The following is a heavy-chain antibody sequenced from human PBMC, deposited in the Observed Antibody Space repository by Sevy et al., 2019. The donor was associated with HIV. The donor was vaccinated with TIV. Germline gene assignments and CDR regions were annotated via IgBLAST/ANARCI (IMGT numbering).Heavy chain of an antibody. CDR1: GYTFTSYG. V-gene: IGHV1-18*01. CDR2: ISAYNGNT. Sequence: ASVKVSCKASGYTFTSYGISWVRQAPGQGLEWMGWISAYNGNTNYAQKLQGRVTMTTDTSTSTAYMELRSLRSDDTAVYYCAGDWVGSARYNWFDPWGQGTLVTVSS. J-gene: IGHJ5*02. CDR3: AGDWVGSARYNWFDP. D-gene: IGHD1-26*01.